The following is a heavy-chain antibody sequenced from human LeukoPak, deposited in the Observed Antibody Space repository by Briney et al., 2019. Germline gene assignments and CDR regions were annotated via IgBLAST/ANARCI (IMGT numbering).Heavy chain of an antibody. Sequence: SETLSLTCAVYGGSFSGYYWSWIRQPPGKGLEWIGEINHSGSTNYNPALKSRVTISVDTSKNQFSPKLSSVTAADTAVYYCARYDFWRRPWGYMDVWGKGTTVTVSS. CDR1: GGSFSGYY. CDR3: ARYDFWRRPWGYMDV. CDR2: INHSGST. V-gene: IGHV4-34*01. J-gene: IGHJ6*03. D-gene: IGHD3-3*01.